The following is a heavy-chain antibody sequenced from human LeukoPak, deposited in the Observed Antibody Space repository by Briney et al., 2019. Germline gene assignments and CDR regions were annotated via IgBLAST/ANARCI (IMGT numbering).Heavy chain of an antibody. CDR2: IRGSGGST. Sequence: GGSLRLSCAASGFTFSSYAMSWVRQAPGKGLEWVSAIRGSGGSTYYADSVKGRFTISRDNSKNTLYLQMNSLRAEDTAVYYCARFEYGNLYFDSWGQGTLVTVSP. CDR3: ARFEYGNLYFDS. J-gene: IGHJ4*02. V-gene: IGHV3-23*01. D-gene: IGHD4-17*01. CDR1: GFTFSSYA.